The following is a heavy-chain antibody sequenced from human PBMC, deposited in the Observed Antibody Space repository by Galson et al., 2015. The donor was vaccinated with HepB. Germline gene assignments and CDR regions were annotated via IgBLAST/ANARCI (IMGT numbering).Heavy chain of an antibody. CDR3: ARGDCRSGACLYTMDV. CDR2: ISSSSYT. V-gene: IGHV3-11*06. J-gene: IGHJ6*02. CDR1: GFAFSDYY. Sequence: SLRLSCAASGFAFSDYYMNWLRQAPGKGLEWVSYISSSSYTNYAESVKGRFTVSRDDAKNTLYLQMNSLRAEDTALCYCARGDCRSGACLYTMDVWGQGTTVAVS. D-gene: IGHD2-21*01.